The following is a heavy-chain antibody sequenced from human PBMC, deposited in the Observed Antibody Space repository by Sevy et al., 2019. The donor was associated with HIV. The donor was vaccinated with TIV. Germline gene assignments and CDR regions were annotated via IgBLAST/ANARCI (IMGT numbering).Heavy chain of an antibody. CDR3: ARDSARVIVPTAGFDS. D-gene: IGHD1-1*01. V-gene: IGHV3-33*01. CDR2: IWYDGRTK. Sequence: GGSLRVSCSASGFTFRSFSMHWVRQAPGKGLEWLAAIWYDGRTKQYADSVKGRFTISRDNSKNMLNLEMNSLRAEDTALYFCARDSARVIVPTAGFDSWGQGTVVTVSS. J-gene: IGHJ5*01. CDR1: GFTFRSFS.